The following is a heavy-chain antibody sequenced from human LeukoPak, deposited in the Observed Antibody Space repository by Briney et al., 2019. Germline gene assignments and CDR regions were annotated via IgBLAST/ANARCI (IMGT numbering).Heavy chain of an antibody. V-gene: IGHV1-46*01. D-gene: IGHD3-22*01. CDR2: INPSGGST. CDR1: GYTFTSYY. Sequence: GASVKVSCKASGYTFTSYYMHWVRQAPGQGLEWMGIINPSGGSTSYAQKFQGRVTMTRDTSTSTVYMELSSLRSEDTAVYYCAKDWGYYDSSGYYIDYWGQGTLVTVSS. J-gene: IGHJ4*02. CDR3: AKDWGYYDSSGYYIDY.